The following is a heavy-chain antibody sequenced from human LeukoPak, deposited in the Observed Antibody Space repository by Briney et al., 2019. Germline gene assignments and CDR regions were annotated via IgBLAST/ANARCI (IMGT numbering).Heavy chain of an antibody. V-gene: IGHV3-11*04. D-gene: IGHD3-22*01. CDR3: ARDGWYYDSSGQGPRRGYFDY. CDR1: GFTFSDHY. CDR2: ITSSSSTI. Sequence: GGSLRLSCAVSGFTFSDHYMSWIRQAPGKGLEWVSYITSSSSTIYYADSVKGRFTVSRDNAKNSLFLQLNSLRDEDTAVYYCARDGWYYDSSGQGPRRGYFDYWGQGSLVTVSS. J-gene: IGHJ4*02.